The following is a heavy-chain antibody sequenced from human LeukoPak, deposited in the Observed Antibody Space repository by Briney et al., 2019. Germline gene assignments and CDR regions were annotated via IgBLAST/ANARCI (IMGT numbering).Heavy chain of an antibody. CDR1: GFTFSSYS. J-gene: IGHJ4*02. CDR3: ARDRAPYYYDSSGYSYY. Sequence: PGGSLRLSCAASGFTFSSYSMNWVRQAPGKGLEWVANIKQDGSEKYYVDSVKGRFTISRDNAKNSLYLQMNSLRAEDTAVYYCARDRAPYYYDSSGYSYYWGQGTLVTVSS. CDR2: IKQDGSEK. D-gene: IGHD3-22*01. V-gene: IGHV3-7*01.